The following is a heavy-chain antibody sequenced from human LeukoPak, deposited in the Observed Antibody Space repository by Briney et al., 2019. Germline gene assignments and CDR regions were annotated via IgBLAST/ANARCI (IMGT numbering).Heavy chain of an antibody. J-gene: IGHJ4*02. CDR1: GFTFSSYE. V-gene: IGHV3-48*03. Sequence: PGGSLRLSCAASGFTFSSYEMNWVRQAPGKGLEWVSYISSSGSTIYYADSVKGRFTISRDNAKNSLYLQMNSLRAEDTAVYYCAKKSRGSGSYYGDYWGQGILVTVSS. D-gene: IGHD3-10*01. CDR2: ISSSGSTI. CDR3: AKKSRGSGSYYGDY.